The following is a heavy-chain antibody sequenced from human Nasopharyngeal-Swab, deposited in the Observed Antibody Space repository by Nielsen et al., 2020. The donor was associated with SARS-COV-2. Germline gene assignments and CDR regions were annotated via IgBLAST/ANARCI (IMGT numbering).Heavy chain of an antibody. J-gene: IGHJ4*02. D-gene: IGHD5-18*01. Sequence: ASVKVSCKASGYAFTKYGISWVRQAPGQGLEWRGWISGYNDNINYAQKFQGRVTMTTDTSTSTAYMELSSLRSEDTAVYYCARWDDVDTAMAFDYWGQGTLVTVSS. CDR3: ARWDDVDTAMAFDY. CDR2: ISGYNDNI. CDR1: GYAFTKYG. V-gene: IGHV1-18*01.